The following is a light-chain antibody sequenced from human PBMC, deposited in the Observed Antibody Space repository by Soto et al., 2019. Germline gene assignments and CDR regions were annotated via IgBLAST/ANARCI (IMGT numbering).Light chain of an antibody. V-gene: IGKV3-15*01. CDR1: QSISDT. CDR3: QQYNNWPWT. J-gene: IGKJ1*01. CDR2: SAS. Sequence: EIVITQSPATLSVSPGERATPSCRASQSISDTLAWYQQKPGQAPRLLIYSASRRATGFPARFSGSGSGTDFTLTISSLQSEDFAVYYCQQYNNWPWTFGQGTKVDIK.